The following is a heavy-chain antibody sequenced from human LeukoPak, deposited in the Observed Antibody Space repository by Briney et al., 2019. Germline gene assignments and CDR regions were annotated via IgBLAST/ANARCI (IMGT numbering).Heavy chain of an antibody. V-gene: IGHV3-30*18. CDR1: GFTFSSYG. CDR3: AKASQERHFDY. J-gene: IGHJ4*02. CDR2: IAYDGSNK. D-gene: IGHD1-26*01. Sequence: GGSLRLSCAASGFTFSSYGMHWVRQAPGKGLEWVAVIAYDGSNKYYADSVKGRFTISRDNSKNTLYLQMNSLRAEDTAVYYCAKASQERHFDYWGQRTLVTVSS.